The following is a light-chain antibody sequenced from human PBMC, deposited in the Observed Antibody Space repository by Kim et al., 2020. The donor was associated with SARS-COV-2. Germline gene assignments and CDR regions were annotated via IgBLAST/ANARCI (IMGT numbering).Light chain of an antibody. J-gene: IGKJ4*01. Sequence: EIVLTQSPGTLSLSPGESATLSCRASQSLSSHYLAWYQHKPGQAPRLLIYGAYNKATGIPDRFSGSESGTDFTLTISRLEPEDFAVYYCLKYDNSLALTFGGGTKVDIK. CDR2: GAY. CDR1: QSLSSHY. V-gene: IGKV3-20*01. CDR3: LKYDNSLALT.